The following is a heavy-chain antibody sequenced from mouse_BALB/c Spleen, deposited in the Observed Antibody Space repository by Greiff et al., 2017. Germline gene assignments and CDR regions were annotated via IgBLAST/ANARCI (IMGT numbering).Heavy chain of an antibody. CDR1: GYSITSCYY. J-gene: IGHJ2*01. CDR2: ISYDGSN. D-gene: IGHD2-4*01. V-gene: IGHV3-6*02. Sequence: EVQRVESGPGLVKPSQSLSLTCSVTGYSITSCYYWNWIRQFPGNKLEWMGYISYDGSNNYNPSLKNRISITRDTSKNQFFLKLNSVTTEGTATYYCARDKDYDYFDYWGQGTTLTVSS. CDR3: ARDKDYDYFDY.